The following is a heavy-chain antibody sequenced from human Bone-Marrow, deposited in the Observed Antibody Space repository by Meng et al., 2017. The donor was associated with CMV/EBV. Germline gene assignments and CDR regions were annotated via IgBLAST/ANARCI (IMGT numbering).Heavy chain of an antibody. CDR2: INANGTTI. V-gene: IGHV3-48*03. J-gene: IGHJ4*02. CDR3: ARGHLDTSGYYYVY. CDR1: GFIFSSYE. Sequence: SLKISCAASGFIFSSYEMSWVRQAPGKGLEWVSYINANGTTIFYADSVKGRFTISRDNAKHSLYMQMTSLRDEDTAVYYCARGHLDTSGYYYVYWGQGTLVTVSS. D-gene: IGHD3-22*01.